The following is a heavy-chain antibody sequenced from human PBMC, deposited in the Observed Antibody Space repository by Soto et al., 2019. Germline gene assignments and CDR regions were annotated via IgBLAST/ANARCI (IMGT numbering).Heavy chain of an antibody. CDR1: GGSISSYY. J-gene: IGHJ4*02. V-gene: IGHV4-59*01. Sequence: QVQLQESGPGLVKPSETLSLTCTVSGGSISSYYWSWIRQPPGKGLEWIGYIYYSGSTNYNPSLKSRVIISVDTSKNQFSLKLSSVTAADTAVYYCARGVEMATIVDYWGQGTLVTVSS. CDR3: ARGVEMATIVDY. D-gene: IGHD5-12*01. CDR2: IYYSGST.